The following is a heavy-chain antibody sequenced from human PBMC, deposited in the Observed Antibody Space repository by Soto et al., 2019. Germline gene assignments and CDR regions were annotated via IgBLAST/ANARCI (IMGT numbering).Heavy chain of an antibody. J-gene: IGHJ3*02. D-gene: IGHD3-10*01. CDR2: IYYSGSH. V-gene: IGHV4-59*01. Sequence: SQTLSLTCTVSGGSISSYYWSWIRQPPGKGLERIGYIYYSGSHNYNPSLRSRVTISVDTSKNQFSLKLSSVTAADTAVYYWARVWGGACDICGQGTMVTVSS. CDR1: GGSISSYY. CDR3: ARVWGGACDI.